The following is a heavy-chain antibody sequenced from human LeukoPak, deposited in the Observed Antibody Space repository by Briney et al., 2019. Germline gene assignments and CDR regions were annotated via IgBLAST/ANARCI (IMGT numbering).Heavy chain of an antibody. CDR2: NKSKTDGGTT. CDR3: TTDTPHPYIAVAASRFDY. CDR1: GFTFSNAW. Sequence: GGSLRLTCAASGFTFSNAWMSWVRQAPGKGLEWVGRNKSKTDGGTTDYAAPVKGRFTISRDDSKNTLYLQMNSLKTEDTAVYYCTTDTPHPYIAVAASRFDYWGQGTLVTVSS. J-gene: IGHJ4*02. V-gene: IGHV3-15*01. D-gene: IGHD6-19*01.